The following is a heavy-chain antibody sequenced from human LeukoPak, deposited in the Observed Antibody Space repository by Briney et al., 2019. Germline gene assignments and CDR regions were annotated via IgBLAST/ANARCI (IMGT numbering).Heavy chain of an antibody. CDR1: GYSFTSYW. D-gene: IGHD3-10*01. J-gene: IGHJ6*02. Sequence: GESLKISCKGSGYSFTSYWIGWVRQMPGKGLEWMGIIYPGDSDTRYSPSFQGQVTISADKSISTAYLQWSSLKASDTAMYYCARQTPSTYYGSGSYYSGMDVWGQGTTVTVSS. CDR2: IYPGDSDT. CDR3: ARQTPSTYYGSGSYYSGMDV. V-gene: IGHV5-51*01.